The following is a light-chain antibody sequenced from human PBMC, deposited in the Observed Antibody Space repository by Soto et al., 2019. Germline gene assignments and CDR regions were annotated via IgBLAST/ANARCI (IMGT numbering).Light chain of an antibody. V-gene: IGKV1-5*03. CDR1: QSINKW. CDR2: EVS. Sequence: DILLTQSPSTLSASVGDRVTISCRASQSINKWLAWYQHKPGKAPNLLIYEVSTLHSGVPSRFSGSGSGTEFTLTISSLRPDDFETYYCQHYSGDRATFGKGTKVDI. J-gene: IGKJ1*01. CDR3: QHYSGDRAT.